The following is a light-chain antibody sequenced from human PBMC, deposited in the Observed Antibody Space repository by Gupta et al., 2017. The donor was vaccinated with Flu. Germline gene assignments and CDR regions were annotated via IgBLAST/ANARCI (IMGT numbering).Light chain of an antibody. Sequence: DIQLTQSPSFLSASVGDSVTITCRASQGINNYLAWYQQKPGKAPKLLIYAASTVQSGVPSRFSGSGSGAEFTLTISSLQPEDFATYYCHQLNSYPKTFGQGTKLEIK. CDR3: HQLNSYPKT. CDR2: AAS. CDR1: QGINNY. V-gene: IGKV1-9*01. J-gene: IGKJ2*01.